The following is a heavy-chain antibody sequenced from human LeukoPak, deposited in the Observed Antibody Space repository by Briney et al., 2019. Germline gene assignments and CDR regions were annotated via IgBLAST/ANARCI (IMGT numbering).Heavy chain of an antibody. J-gene: IGHJ4*02. CDR1: GFPFSNYG. Sequence: GGSLRLSWAGSGFPFSNYGMAWVRQAPGKGLEWVANMKEDGGEINHVDSVKGRFTISRDNAKNSLDLQMNSLRVDDTAVYYCVRDRGYSTFDYWGQGTLVIVSS. CDR3: VRDRGYSTFDY. D-gene: IGHD4-23*01. V-gene: IGHV3-7*01. CDR2: MKEDGGEI.